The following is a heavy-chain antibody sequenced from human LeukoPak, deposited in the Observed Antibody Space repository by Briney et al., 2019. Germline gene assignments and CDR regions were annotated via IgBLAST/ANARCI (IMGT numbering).Heavy chain of an antibody. V-gene: IGHV1-18*04. D-gene: IGHD3-10*01. CDR3: AREAGRVTMVRGVISPYYFDY. CDR1: GYTFTSHG. J-gene: IGHJ4*02. Sequence: ASVKVSCKASGYTFTSHGISWVRQAPGQGLEWMGWISAYNGNTNYAQKLQGRVTMTTDTSTSTAYMELRSLRSDDTAVYYCAREAGRVTMVRGVISPYYFDYWGQGTLVTVSS. CDR2: ISAYNGNT.